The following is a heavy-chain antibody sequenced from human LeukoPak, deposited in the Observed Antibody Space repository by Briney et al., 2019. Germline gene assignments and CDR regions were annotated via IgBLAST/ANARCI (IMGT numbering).Heavy chain of an antibody. D-gene: IGHD2-2*02. J-gene: IGHJ5*02. Sequence: KPSETLSLTCAVYGESFSGYYWSWIRQPPGKGLEWIGEINHSGSTNYNPSLKSRVTISVDPSKNQFSLKLTSVTAADTAVYYCARGGWRVVVPAAIRNWFDPWGQGTLVTVSS. CDR3: ARGGWRVVVPAAIRNWFDP. CDR1: GESFSGYY. V-gene: IGHV4-34*01. CDR2: INHSGST.